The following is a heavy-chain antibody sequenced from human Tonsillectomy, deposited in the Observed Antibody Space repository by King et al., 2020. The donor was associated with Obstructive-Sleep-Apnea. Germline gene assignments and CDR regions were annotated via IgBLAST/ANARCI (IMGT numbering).Heavy chain of an antibody. D-gene: IGHD6-19*01. CDR3: ARSPGAVAGNWYFDL. CDR2: IYYSGTT. CDR1: GGSISSYS. Sequence: VQLQESGPGLVKPSETLSLTCAVSGGSISSYSWSWIRQPPGKGLEWIGYIYYSGTTNYNPSLKSRVTISVDTSKNKVSLKLTSVTAADTAVYYCARSPGAVAGNWYFDLWGRGTLVTVSS. J-gene: IGHJ2*01. V-gene: IGHV4-59*01.